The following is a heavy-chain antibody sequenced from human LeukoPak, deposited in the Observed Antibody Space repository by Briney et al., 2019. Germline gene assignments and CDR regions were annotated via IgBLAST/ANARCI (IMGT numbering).Heavy chain of an antibody. J-gene: IGHJ5*02. Sequence: SETLSLTCTVSGYSISSGYYWAWIRQPPGKGLQWIGNIYHSGNTYYNPSLKSRVSISVDTSKNQFSLKLSSVTAADAAVYYCARRSSGWYAGWFDPWGQGTLVTVSS. V-gene: IGHV4-38-2*02. D-gene: IGHD6-19*01. CDR3: ARRSSGWYAGWFDP. CDR1: GYSISSGYY. CDR2: IYHSGNT.